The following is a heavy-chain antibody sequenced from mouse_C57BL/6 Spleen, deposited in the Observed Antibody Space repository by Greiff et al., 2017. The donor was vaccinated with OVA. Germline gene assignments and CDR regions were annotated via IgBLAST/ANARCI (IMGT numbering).Heavy chain of an antibody. CDR3: ARRGDYYGSSYEYFDV. D-gene: IGHD1-1*01. J-gene: IGHJ1*03. Sequence: VQLQQSGPELVKPGASVKIPCKASGYTFTDYNMDWVKQSHGKSLEWIGDINPNNGGTIYNQKFKGKATLTVDKSSSTAYMELRSLTSEDTAVYYCARRGDYYGSSYEYFDVWGTGTTVTVSS. CDR1: GYTFTDYN. CDR2: INPNNGGT. V-gene: IGHV1-18*01.